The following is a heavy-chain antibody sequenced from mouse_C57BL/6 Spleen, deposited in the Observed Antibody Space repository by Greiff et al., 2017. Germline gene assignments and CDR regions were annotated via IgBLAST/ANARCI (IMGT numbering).Heavy chain of an antibody. V-gene: IGHV14-4*01. CDR3: TIDGYYVDYYAMDY. CDR1: GFNIKDDY. CDR2: IDPENGDT. D-gene: IGHD2-3*01. J-gene: IGHJ4*01. Sequence: EVQLQQSGAELVRPGASVKLSCTASGFNIKDDYMHWVKQRPEQGLEWIGWIDPENGDTEYASKFQGKATITADTSSNTAYLQLSSLTSEDTAVYYCTIDGYYVDYYAMDYWGQGTSVTVSS.